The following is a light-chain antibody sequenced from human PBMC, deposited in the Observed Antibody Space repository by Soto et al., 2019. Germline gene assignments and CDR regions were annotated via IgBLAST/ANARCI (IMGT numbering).Light chain of an antibody. Sequence: EIVLTQSPATLSLSPGDRATLSCRASQSVNTYLAWYQQKPGQAPSLLIYDASNRATGIPARFSGSGSGTDFTLTISSLEPEDFAVYYCQQRSNWPVTFGQGTNVEIK. J-gene: IGKJ1*01. CDR3: QQRSNWPVT. V-gene: IGKV3-11*01. CDR1: QSVNTY. CDR2: DAS.